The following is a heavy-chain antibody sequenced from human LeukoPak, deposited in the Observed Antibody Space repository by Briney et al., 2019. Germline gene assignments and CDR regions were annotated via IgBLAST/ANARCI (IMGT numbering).Heavy chain of an antibody. D-gene: IGHD3-16*01. CDR3: ARGGGLDV. V-gene: IGHV3-7*03. CDR2: INHNGNVN. CDR1: GFTFSSYW. Sequence: GGSLRLSCAASGFTFSSYWMNLARQAPGKGLEWVASINHNGNVNYYVDSVKGRFTISRDNAKNSLYLQMSNLRAEDTAVYFCARGGGLDVWGQGTTVTVSS. J-gene: IGHJ6*02.